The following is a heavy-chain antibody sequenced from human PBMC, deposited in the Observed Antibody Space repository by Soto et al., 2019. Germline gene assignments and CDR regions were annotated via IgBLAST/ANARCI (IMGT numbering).Heavy chain of an antibody. Sequence: GGSLRLSCAASGFTFSSYAMHWVRQAPGKGLEWVAVISYDGSNKYYADSVKGRFTISRDNSKNTLYLQMNSLRAEDTAVYYCARDLGVYSYGYGADYYGMDVWGQGTTVTVSS. CDR2: ISYDGSNK. CDR3: ARDLGVYSYGYGADYYGMDV. J-gene: IGHJ6*02. D-gene: IGHD5-18*01. V-gene: IGHV3-30-3*01. CDR1: GFTFSSYA.